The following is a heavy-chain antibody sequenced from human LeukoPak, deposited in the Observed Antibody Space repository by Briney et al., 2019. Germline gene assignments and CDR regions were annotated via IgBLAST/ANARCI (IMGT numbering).Heavy chain of an antibody. V-gene: IGHV1-46*01. CDR3: VRAYSGYDFGVFGI. CDR1: GYTFTSYQ. CDR2: INPSGGST. D-gene: IGHD5-12*01. Sequence: ASVKVSCKASGYTFTSYQMHWVRQAPGQGLEWMGIINPSGGSTSHAQTFQGRVTMTRDTSTSTVYMELSSLTSDDTAVYYCVRAYSGYDFGVFGIWGQGTMVTVSS. J-gene: IGHJ3*02.